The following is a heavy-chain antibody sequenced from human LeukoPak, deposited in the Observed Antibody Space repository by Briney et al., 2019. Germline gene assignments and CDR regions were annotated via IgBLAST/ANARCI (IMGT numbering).Heavy chain of an antibody. CDR1: GFTFSSYS. V-gene: IGHV3-21*01. J-gene: IGHJ6*03. D-gene: IGHD6-25*01. CDR2: ISSSSSYI. CDR3: AKTGRAEAATASYYYYYMDV. Sequence: GGSLRLYCAASGFTFSSYSMNWVRQAPGKGLEWVSSISSSSSYIYYADSVKGRFTISRDNAKNSLYLQMNSLRAEDTAVYYCAKTGRAEAATASYYYYYMDVWGKGTTVTVSS.